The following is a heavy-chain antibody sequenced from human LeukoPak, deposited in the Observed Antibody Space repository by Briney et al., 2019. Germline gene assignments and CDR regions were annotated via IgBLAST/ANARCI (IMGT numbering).Heavy chain of an antibody. CDR3: ARFPQWLVQNYYYMDV. CDR1: GGSFSGYY. D-gene: IGHD6-19*01. J-gene: IGHJ6*03. CDR2: INHSGST. V-gene: IGHV4-34*01. Sequence: SETLSLTCAVYGGSFSGYYRSWIRQPPGKGLEWIGEINHSGSTNYNPSLKSRVTISVDTSKNQFSLKLSSVTAADTAVYYCARFPQWLVQNYYYMDVWGKGTTVTVSS.